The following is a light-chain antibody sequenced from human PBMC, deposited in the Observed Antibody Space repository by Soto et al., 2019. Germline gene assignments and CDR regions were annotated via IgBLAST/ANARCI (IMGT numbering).Light chain of an antibody. CDR3: QQYGSSPPWT. Sequence: DIQMTQSPPTLSASVGDRVTITCRASQSISSWLAWYQQKPGKAPKLLIYKASSLESGVPSRFSGSGSGTEFTLTISRLEPEDFAGYYCQQYGSSPPWTCGQGTKVEIK. V-gene: IGKV1-5*03. J-gene: IGKJ1*01. CDR1: QSISSW. CDR2: KAS.